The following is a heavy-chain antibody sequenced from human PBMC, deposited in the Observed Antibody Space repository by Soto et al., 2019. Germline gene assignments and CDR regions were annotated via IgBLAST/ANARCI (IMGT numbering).Heavy chain of an antibody. CDR3: ATGMLIRGHLRYMDV. CDR1: GDSVSSNRAA. Sequence: SQTLSLTCGISGDSVSSNRAAWNWIRQSPSRGLEWLGRTYYRSKWYNEYAPSLKSRMTINSDTSKNQFSLQLNSVAPEDTAVYYCATGMLIRGHLRYMDVWGQGTSVTVSS. V-gene: IGHV6-1*01. D-gene: IGHD3-10*01. CDR2: TYYRSKWYN. J-gene: IGHJ6*03.